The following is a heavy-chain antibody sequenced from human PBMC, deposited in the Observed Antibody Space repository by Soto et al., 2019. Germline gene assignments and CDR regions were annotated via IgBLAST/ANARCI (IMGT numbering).Heavy chain of an antibody. V-gene: IGHV3-11*01. Sequence: QVQLVESGGGLVKPGGSLRLSCAASAFKFSDYYMSWVRQAPGKGLEWVSYISGSGDVIYYADSVKGRFTISRDNDKKSVHLQMDTLRAEETALYCCARAPDCGEGSCYRHFDLWGQGTRVAVSS. CDR2: ISGSGDVI. J-gene: IGHJ4*02. D-gene: IGHD2-15*01. CDR3: ARAPDCGEGSCYRHFDL. CDR1: AFKFSDYY.